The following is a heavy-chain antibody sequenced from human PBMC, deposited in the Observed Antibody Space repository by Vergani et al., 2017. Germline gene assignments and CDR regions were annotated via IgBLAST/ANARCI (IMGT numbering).Heavy chain of an antibody. CDR2: IYTSGST. Sequence: VQLQESGPGLVKPSETLSLTCTVSGGSISSYYWSWIRQPAGKGLEWIGRIYTSGSTNYNPSLKSRVTMSVDTSKNQFSLKLSSVTAADTAVYYCASGVSGAAAGDWYFDLWGRGTLVTVSS. J-gene: IGHJ2*01. V-gene: IGHV4-4*07. CDR1: GGSISSYY. D-gene: IGHD6-13*01. CDR3: ASGVSGAAAGDWYFDL.